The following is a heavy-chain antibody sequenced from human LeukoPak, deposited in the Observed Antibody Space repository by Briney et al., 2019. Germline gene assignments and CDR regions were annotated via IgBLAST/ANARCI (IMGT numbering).Heavy chain of an antibody. CDR3: AKGWGVYIAAAGTYFDY. CDR2: IRYDGSNK. CDR1: GFTFSSYA. V-gene: IGHV3-30*02. J-gene: IGHJ4*02. Sequence: GGSLRLSCAASGFTFSSYAMHWVRQAPGKGLEWVAFIRYDGSNKYYADSVKGRFTISRDNSKNTLYLQMNSLRAEDTAVYYCAKGWGVYIAAAGTYFDYWGQGTLVTVSS. D-gene: IGHD6-13*01.